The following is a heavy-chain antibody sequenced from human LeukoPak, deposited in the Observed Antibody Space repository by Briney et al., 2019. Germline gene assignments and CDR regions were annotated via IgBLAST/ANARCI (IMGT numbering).Heavy chain of an antibody. V-gene: IGHV4-59*01. CDR1: GGSISSYY. CDR2: IYYSGST. CDR3: ARDYGRPWGGNWYFDL. D-gene: IGHD3-16*01. Sequence: PSETLSLTCTVSGGSISSYYWSWIRQPPGKGLEWIGYIYYSGSTNYNPSLKSRVTISVDTSKNQFSLKLSSVTAADTAVYYCARDYGRPWGGNWYFDLWGRGTLVTVSS. J-gene: IGHJ2*01.